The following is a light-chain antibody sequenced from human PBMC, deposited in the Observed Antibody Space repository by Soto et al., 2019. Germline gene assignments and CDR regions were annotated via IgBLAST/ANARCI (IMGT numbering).Light chain of an antibody. CDR1: SSNIGAGYD. CDR3: QSYDSSLIYV. Sequence: QSVLTQPPSVSGAPGQRVTISCTGSSSNIGAGYDVHWYQQLPGTAPKLLIYGNSNRPSGVPDRFSGSKSGTSASLAITGLQAEDDAYYYCQSYDSSLIYVFGTGTKLTVL. V-gene: IGLV1-40*01. J-gene: IGLJ1*01. CDR2: GNS.